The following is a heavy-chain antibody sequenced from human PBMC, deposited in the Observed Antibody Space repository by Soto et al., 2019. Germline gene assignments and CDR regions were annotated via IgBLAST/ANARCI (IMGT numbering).Heavy chain of an antibody. CDR1: GFTFSSYG. CDR2: ISYDGSNK. D-gene: IGHD6-13*01. CDR3: ARGQYSSSWYTAFDI. V-gene: IGHV3-30*03. Sequence: QVQLVESGGGVVQPGRSLRLSCAASGFTFSSYGMHWVRQAPGKGLEWVAVISYDGSNKYYADPVKGRFTISRDNSKNTLYLQMNSLRAEDTAVYYCARGQYSSSWYTAFDIWGQGTMVTVSS. J-gene: IGHJ3*02.